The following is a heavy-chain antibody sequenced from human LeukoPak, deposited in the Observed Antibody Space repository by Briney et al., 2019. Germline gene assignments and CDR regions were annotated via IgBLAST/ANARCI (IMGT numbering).Heavy chain of an antibody. CDR3: ARDFGGTYVAIY. CDR2: IYSSGTT. J-gene: IGHJ1*01. D-gene: IGHD3-3*01. Sequence: SETLSLIRTVSGGSISSYYWSWIRQPAGKGLEWIGRIYSSGTTNYNPSLKSRVTMSVDTSENQFSLELSSVTAADTAVYYCARDFGGTYVAIYWAQGPLVSVSS. CDR1: GGSISSYY. V-gene: IGHV4-4*07.